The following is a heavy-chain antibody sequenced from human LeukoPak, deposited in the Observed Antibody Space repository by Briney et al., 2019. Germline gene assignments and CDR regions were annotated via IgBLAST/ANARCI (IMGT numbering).Heavy chain of an antibody. CDR1: GYTFTSYY. J-gene: IGHJ6*02. CDR3: AREGGIVANYYYYYGMDV. CDR2: INPSGGST. V-gene: IGHV1-46*01. Sequence: ASVKVSCKASGYTFTSYYMHWVRQAPGQGLEWMAIINPSGGSTSSAQKFQGRVTMTRDTSTSTVYMELSSLRPEDTAVYYCAREGGIVANYYYYYGMDVWGQGTTVTVSS. D-gene: IGHD5-12*01.